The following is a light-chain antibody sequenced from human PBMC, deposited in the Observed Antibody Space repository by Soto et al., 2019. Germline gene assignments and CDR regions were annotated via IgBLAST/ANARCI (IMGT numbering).Light chain of an antibody. CDR2: SID. Sequence: QAVVTQEPSLTVSPGGTVTLTCGSSTGAVTSGYYPNWFQQKPGQPPRPLIYSIDNKHSWTPARFSGSLLGDKAALTLSGVRPEDEADYYCLLYYGGAQVFGGGTQLTVL. CDR3: LLYYGGAQV. V-gene: IGLV7-43*01. CDR1: TGAVTSGYY. J-gene: IGLJ3*02.